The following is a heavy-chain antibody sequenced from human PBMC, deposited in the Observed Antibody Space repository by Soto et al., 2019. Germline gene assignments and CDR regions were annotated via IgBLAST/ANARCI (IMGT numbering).Heavy chain of an antibody. D-gene: IGHD4-17*01. V-gene: IGHV1-69*06. Sequence: QVQLVQSGAEVKKPGSSVKVSCKASGGTFSSSAISWVRQAPGQGLEWMGGIIPIFGTANYAQKFQGRVTITADKSSSTAFLELSSLKSEDTAVYYCARDRLLSCFDIWGQGTMVTVSS. CDR2: IIPIFGTA. J-gene: IGHJ3*02. CDR3: ARDRLLSCFDI. CDR1: GGTFSSSA.